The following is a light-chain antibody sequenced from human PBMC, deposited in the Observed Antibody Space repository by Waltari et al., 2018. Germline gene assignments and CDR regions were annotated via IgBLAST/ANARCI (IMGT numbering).Light chain of an antibody. CDR3: QQRSNGPYT. V-gene: IGKV3-11*01. CDR2: ASP. Sequence: EIVLTQSPATLSLSPGDRATLSCRASQSIRSFLSWYQQKPGQAPMLLIYASPDRATAFPARFSGKGSGTDFALTISSLEPGDFAGYFCQQRSNGPYTFGQGTKLEIK. CDR1: QSIRSF. J-gene: IGKJ2*01.